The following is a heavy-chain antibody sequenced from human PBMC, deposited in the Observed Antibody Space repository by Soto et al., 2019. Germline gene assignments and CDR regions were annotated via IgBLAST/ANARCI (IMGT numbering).Heavy chain of an antibody. V-gene: IGHV4-31*03. D-gene: IGHD3-22*01. J-gene: IGHJ4*02. CDR1: GGSISSGGYY. CDR3: AGGRYYYGTSGYAHFDY. CDR2: MFYSGST. Sequence: QVQLQESGPGLVKPSQTLSLTCTVSGGSISSGGYYWSWIRQYPGKGLEWIGYMFYSGSTYYSPYLTSRLTISADRSKNQFSLKLTSVTAADTAIYYCAGGRYYYGTSGYAHFDYWGQGTLVTVSS.